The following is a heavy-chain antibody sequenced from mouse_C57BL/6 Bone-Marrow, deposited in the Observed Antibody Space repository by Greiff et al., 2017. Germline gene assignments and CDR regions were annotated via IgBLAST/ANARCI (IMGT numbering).Heavy chain of an antibody. CDR3: TRSYYFAWFAY. CDR2: IDPETGGT. V-gene: IGHV1-15*01. CDR1: GYTFTDYE. D-gene: IGHD1-1*01. Sequence: VQLVESGAELVRPGASVTLSCKASGYTFTDYEMHWVKQTPVHGLEWIGAIDPETGGTAYNQKFKGKAILTADKSSSTAYMELRSLTSEDSAVYYCTRSYYFAWFAYWGQGTLVTVSA. J-gene: IGHJ3*01.